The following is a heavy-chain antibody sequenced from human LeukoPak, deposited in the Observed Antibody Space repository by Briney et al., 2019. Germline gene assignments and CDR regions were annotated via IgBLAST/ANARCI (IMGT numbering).Heavy chain of an antibody. D-gene: IGHD3-22*01. CDR1: GFTFSSYE. CDR3: ARDLGAYYYDSSGFDY. V-gene: IGHV3-21*01. J-gene: IGHJ4*02. CDR2: ISSSSSYI. Sequence: PGGSLRLSCAASGFTFSSYEMNWVRQAPGKGLEWVSSISSSSSYIYYADSVKGRFTISRDNAKNSLYLQMNSLRAEDTAVYYCARDLGAYYYDSSGFDYWGQGTLVTVSS.